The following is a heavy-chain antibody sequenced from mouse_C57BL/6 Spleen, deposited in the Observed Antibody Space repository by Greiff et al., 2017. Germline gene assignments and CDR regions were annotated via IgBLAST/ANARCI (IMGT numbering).Heavy chain of an antibody. CDR3: ARAGIYGNYGY. CDR1: GYTFTDYY. D-gene: IGHD2-1*01. CDR2: INPNNGGT. Sequence: EVQLQQSGPELVKPGASVKISCKASGYTFTDYYMNWVKQSHGKSLEWIGDINPNNGGTSYNQKFKGKATLTVDKSSSTAYMELRSLTSEDSAVYYCARAGIYGNYGYWGQGTTLTVSS. J-gene: IGHJ2*01. V-gene: IGHV1-26*01.